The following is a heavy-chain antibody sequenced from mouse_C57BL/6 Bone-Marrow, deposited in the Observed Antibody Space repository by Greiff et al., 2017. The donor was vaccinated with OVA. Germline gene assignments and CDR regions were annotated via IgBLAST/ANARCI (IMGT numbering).Heavy chain of an antibody. V-gene: IGHV5-17*01. J-gene: IGHJ4*01. CDR3: SFTVVAKMDY. CDR2: ISSGSSTI. CDR1: GFTFSDYG. D-gene: IGHD1-1*01. Sequence: EVMLVESGGGLVKPGGSLKLSCAASGFTFSDYGMHWVRQAPEKGLEWVAYISSGSSTIYYADTVKGRFTISRDNAKNTLFLQMTSLRSEDTAMYYCSFTVVAKMDYWGQGTSVTVSS.